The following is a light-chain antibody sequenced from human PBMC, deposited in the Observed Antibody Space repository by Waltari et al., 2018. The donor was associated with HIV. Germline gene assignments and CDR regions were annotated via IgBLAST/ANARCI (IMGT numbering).Light chain of an antibody. J-gene: IGLJ3*02. V-gene: IGLV3-21*04. CDR2: YDN. CDR3: QVWDSSSNHVV. Sequence: SYVLTPPTSVSVAPGKTARITCEGDNIGGKSVNWYQQRAGHAPVLVIYYDNDRPSGIPERFSGFNSGNTATLTISGVEAGDEADYYCQVWDSSSNHVVFGGGTKLTAL. CDR1: NIGGKS.